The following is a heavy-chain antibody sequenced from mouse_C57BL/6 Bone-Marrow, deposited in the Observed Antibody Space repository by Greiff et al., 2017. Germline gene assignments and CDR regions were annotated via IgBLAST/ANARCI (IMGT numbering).Heavy chain of an antibody. CDR3: AREGCGGDFDY. Sequence: VQLQQPGAELVMPGASVKLSCKASGYTFTSYWMHWVKQRPGQGLEWIGEIDPSDSYTNYNQKFQGKSTLTVDKSSSTAYMQLSSLTSEDSAVYYCAREGCGGDFDYWGRGTALTVSS. CDR2: IDPSDSYT. J-gene: IGHJ2*01. V-gene: IGHV1-69*01. D-gene: IGHD1-1*02. CDR1: GYTFTSYW.